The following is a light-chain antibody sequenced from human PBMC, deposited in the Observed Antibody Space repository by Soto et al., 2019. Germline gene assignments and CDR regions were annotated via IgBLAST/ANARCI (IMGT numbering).Light chain of an antibody. J-gene: IGLJ1*01. V-gene: IGLV2-14*01. CDR1: SSDIGDYNY. CDR2: EVS. CDR3: SSYTSTSSYV. Sequence: QSVLTQPASVSGSPGQSITISCTGTSSDIGDYNYVSWYQQHPGKAPKLMIYEVSNRPSGISNRFSGSKSGNTASLTISGLQADDEADYYCSSYTSTSSYVFGNGTKVTVL.